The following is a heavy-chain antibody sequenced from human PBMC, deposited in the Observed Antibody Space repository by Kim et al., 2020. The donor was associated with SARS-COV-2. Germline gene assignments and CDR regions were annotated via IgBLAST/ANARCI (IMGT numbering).Heavy chain of an antibody. CDR2: IKSKTDGGTT. V-gene: IGHV3-15*01. D-gene: IGHD2-2*01. CDR1: GFTFSNAW. Sequence: GGSLRLSCAASGFTFSNAWMTWVRQAPGKGLEWVGRIKSKTDGGTTDYAAPVKGRFTISRDDSKNTLYLQMNSLKTEDTAVYYCTILGYCSSTSCYAGFEYGGQGTLVTLPS. J-gene: IGHJ4*02. CDR3: TILGYCSSTSCYAGFEY.